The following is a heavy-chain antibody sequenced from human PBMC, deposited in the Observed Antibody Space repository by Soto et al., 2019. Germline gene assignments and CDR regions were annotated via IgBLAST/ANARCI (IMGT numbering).Heavy chain of an antibody. CDR2: VYYTGST. D-gene: IGHD3-22*01. Sequence: KPSETLSLTCTVSGDSISTFYWGWMRQSPGKELEWIGYVYYTGSTNYNPSLKSRVTISVDRSKNQFSLKLTSANAADTAAYYCARGRTVRNYADDSSDYFYFFDYWGQGTQVTVSS. J-gene: IGHJ4*02. CDR1: GDSISTFY. CDR3: ARGRTVRNYADDSSDYFYFFDY. V-gene: IGHV4-59*01.